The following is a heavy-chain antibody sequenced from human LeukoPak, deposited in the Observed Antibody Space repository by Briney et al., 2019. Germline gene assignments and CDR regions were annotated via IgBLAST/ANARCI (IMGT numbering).Heavy chain of an antibody. CDR2: IYSGGST. CDR1: GFTVSNNY. V-gene: IGHV3-53*01. CDR3: AKDMELAS. D-gene: IGHD1-26*01. J-gene: IGHJ5*02. Sequence: GGSLRLSCAASGFTVSNNYMSWVRQAPGKGLEWVSVIYSGGSTSYADSVKGRFTISRDNSKNTLYLQMNNLRGEDTAEYYCAKDMELASWGQGTLVTVSS.